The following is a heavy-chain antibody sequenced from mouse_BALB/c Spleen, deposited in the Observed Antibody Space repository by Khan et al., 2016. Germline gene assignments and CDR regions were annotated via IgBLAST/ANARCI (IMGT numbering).Heavy chain of an antibody. D-gene: IGHD1-2*01. CDR3: ARATLLRLLAY. CDR2: INTETGEP. J-gene: IGHJ3*01. V-gene: IGHV9-2-1*01. CDR1: GYTFTDYS. Sequence: QIQLVQSGPELKKPGETVKISCKASGYTFTDYSMHWVKQTPGKGLKWMGWINTETGEPTYADDFKGRFAFSLETSASTAYLQITNLKKEDTATYCCARATLLRLLAYWGQGTLVTVSA.